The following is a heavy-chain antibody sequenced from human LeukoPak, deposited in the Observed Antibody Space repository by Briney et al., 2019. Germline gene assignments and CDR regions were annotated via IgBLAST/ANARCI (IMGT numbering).Heavy chain of an antibody. Sequence: ASVKVSCKASGYTFTSYDINWVRQATGQGLEWMGWMNPNSGNTGYAQKFQGRVTMTRNTSISTAYMELSSLRSEDTAVYYRATPLFLRNDAFDIWGQGTMVTVSS. CDR1: GYTFTSYD. CDR3: ATPLFLRNDAFDI. V-gene: IGHV1-8*01. D-gene: IGHD1-14*01. J-gene: IGHJ3*02. CDR2: MNPNSGNT.